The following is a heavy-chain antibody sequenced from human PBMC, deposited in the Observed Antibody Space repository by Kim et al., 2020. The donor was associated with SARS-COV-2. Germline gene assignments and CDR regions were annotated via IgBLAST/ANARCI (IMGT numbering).Heavy chain of an antibody. CDR2: INHSGST. V-gene: IGHV4-34*01. J-gene: IGHJ3*02. CDR1: GGSFSGYY. D-gene: IGHD3-22*01. CDR3: AREEGFTMIVTGLGAFDI. Sequence: SETLSLTCAVYGGSFSGYYWSWIRQPPGKGLEWIGEINHSGSTNYNPSLKSRVTISVDTSKNQFSLKLSSVTAADTAVYYCAREEGFTMIVTGLGAFDIWGQGTMVTVSS.